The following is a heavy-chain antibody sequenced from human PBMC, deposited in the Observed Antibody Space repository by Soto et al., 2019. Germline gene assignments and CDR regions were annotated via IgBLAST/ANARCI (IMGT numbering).Heavy chain of an antibody. CDR3: ARALAYCGGDCYSSIDY. J-gene: IGHJ4*02. V-gene: IGHV1-69*01. D-gene: IGHD2-21*02. Sequence: QVQLVQSGAEVKKPGSSVKVSCKASGGTFSSYAISWVRQAPGQGREWMGGLIPIFGTANYAQKFQGRVTITADESTSTAYMELSSLRSEDTAVYYCARALAYCGGDCYSSIDYWGQGTLVTVSS. CDR2: LIPIFGTA. CDR1: GGTFSSYA.